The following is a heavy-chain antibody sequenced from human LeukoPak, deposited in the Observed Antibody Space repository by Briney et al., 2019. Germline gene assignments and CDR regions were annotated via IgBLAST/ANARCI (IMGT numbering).Heavy chain of an antibody. CDR1: GCSISSGGYS. CDR3: ASSSCGGDCYRFDY. Sequence: SQTLSLTCAVSGCSISSGGYSWSWIRQPPGKGLEWIGYIYHSGSTYYNPSLKSRVTISVDRSKNQFSLKLSSVTAADTAVYYCASSSCGGDCYRFDYWGQGTLVTVSS. D-gene: IGHD2-21*02. J-gene: IGHJ4*02. V-gene: IGHV4-30-2*01. CDR2: IYHSGST.